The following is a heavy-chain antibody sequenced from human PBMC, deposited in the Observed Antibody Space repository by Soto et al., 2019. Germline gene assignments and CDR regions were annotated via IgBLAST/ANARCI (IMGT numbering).Heavy chain of an antibody. J-gene: IGHJ4*02. D-gene: IGHD2-2*01. CDR2: IIPLLGIA. CDR3: VTGGHSNTATCYRPLDS. Sequence: SVKVSCKASGGTFSNYIINWVRQAPGQGLEWMGRIIPLLGIANYAQEFQGRVTITADKSRSTAYMELSSLRSEDTALYYCVTGGHSNTATCYRPLDSWGQGTLVTVSS. CDR1: GGTFSNYI. V-gene: IGHV1-69*02.